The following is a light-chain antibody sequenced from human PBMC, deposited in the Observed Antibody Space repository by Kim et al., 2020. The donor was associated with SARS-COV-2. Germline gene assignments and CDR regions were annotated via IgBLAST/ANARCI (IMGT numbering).Light chain of an antibody. CDR1: QGFNNY. Sequence: ASVGDRVTITCRASQGFNNYLAWYQQKPGKVPQVLIYAASTLQSGVPSRFSGSRSGTDFTLTISSLQPEDFATYFCLQHNSYPITFGQGTRLEIK. J-gene: IGKJ5*01. CDR3: LQHNSYPIT. CDR2: AAS. V-gene: IGKV1-27*01.